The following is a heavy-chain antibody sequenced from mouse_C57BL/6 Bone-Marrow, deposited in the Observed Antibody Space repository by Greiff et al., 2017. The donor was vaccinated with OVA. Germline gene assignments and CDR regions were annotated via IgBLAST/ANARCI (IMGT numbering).Heavy chain of an antibody. V-gene: IGHV1-76*01. Sequence: VQLQQSGPELVKPGASVKISCKASGYSFTDYYINWVKQRPGQGLEWIARIYPGSGNTYYNEKFKGKATLTAEKSSSTAYMQLSSLTSEDSAVYFCARLRCGNSFDYWGQGTTLTVSS. CDR1: GYSFTDYY. D-gene: IGHD1-1*02. CDR3: ARLRCGNSFDY. J-gene: IGHJ2*01. CDR2: IYPGSGNT.